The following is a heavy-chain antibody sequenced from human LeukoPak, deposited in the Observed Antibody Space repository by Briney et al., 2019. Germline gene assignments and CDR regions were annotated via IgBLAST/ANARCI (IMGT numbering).Heavy chain of an antibody. Sequence: PSETLSLTCAVYGGSFSGVYWSWIRQPPGKGLGWIGEINHRGSINYNPSLKSRVTISVDTSKNQFSLRLSSVTAADTAVYYCARVASREDSSGWHSDAFDIWGQGTMVTIS. J-gene: IGHJ3*02. CDR1: GGSFSGVY. CDR2: INHRGSI. CDR3: ARVASREDSSGWHSDAFDI. D-gene: IGHD6-19*01. V-gene: IGHV4-34*01.